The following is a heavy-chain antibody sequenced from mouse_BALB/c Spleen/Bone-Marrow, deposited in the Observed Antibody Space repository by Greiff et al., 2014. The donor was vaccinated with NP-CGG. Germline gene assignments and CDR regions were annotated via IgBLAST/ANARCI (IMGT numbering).Heavy chain of an antibody. D-gene: IGHD1-2*01. CDR3: ARDLITTATSFAY. CDR1: GFTLSDYY. CDR2: ISDGGSYN. Sequence: EVKVVESGGGLVKPGGTLKLSCAASGFTLSDYYMYWVRQTPEKRLEWVATISDGGSYNYYPDSMKGRFTISRDKAKTSLYLQMSRLKSEDTAMDYCARDLITTATSFAYWGQGTLVTVSS. J-gene: IGHJ3*01. V-gene: IGHV5-4*02.